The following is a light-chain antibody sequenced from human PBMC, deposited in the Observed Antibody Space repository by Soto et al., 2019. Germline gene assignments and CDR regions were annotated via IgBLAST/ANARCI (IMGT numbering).Light chain of an antibody. CDR3: QQYNDNWT. CDR1: QSIRNW. J-gene: IGKJ1*01. CDR2: KAS. V-gene: IGKV1-5*03. Sequence: DIQMTQSPSTLSASVGDRVTITCRASQSIRNWLAWYQRKPGQAPKLLIYKASTLQSGVPSRFSGSGSGTEFTLAISSLQPDDSATYYCQQYNDNWTFGQGTKVDIK.